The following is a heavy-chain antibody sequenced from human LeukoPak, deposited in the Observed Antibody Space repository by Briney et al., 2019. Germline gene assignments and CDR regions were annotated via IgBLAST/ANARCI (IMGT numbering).Heavy chain of an antibody. CDR3: ARSQCPDSTSCYYFFYFDF. D-gene: IGHD2-2*01. J-gene: IGHJ4*02. V-gene: IGHV1-18*01. CDR1: GYTFIAYG. Sequence: ASVKVSCKASGYTFIAYGITWVRQAPGQGLEWMAWTSGTGYNTDYTQRFQGRVSVTTDTSTYTAYLEVRSLRSEDTAIYYCARSQCPDSTSCYYFFYFDFWGQGTPVTVSS. CDR2: TSGTGYNT.